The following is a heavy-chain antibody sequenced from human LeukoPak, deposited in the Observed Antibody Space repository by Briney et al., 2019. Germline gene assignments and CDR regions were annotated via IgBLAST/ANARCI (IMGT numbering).Heavy chain of an antibody. CDR1: GFTFSNFW. D-gene: IGHD2-2*01. V-gene: IGHV3-7*03. CDR3: AKGDSNAITYNWFDP. J-gene: IGHJ5*02. Sequence: GGSLRLSCAASGFTFSNFWMSWVRQAPGKGLEWVANIKRDGSEQYYMDSVKGRFTISRDNAKNSLYLQMNSLRAEDTAVYYCAKGDSNAITYNWFDPWGQGTLVTVSS. CDR2: IKRDGSEQ.